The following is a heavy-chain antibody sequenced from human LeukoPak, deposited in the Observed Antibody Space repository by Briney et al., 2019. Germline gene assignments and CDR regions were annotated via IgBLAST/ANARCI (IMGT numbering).Heavy chain of an antibody. J-gene: IGHJ4*02. CDR1: GYTFTGYY. D-gene: IGHD3-22*01. V-gene: IGHV1-2*06. CDR2: INPNSGGT. Sequence: ASVKVSCKASGYTFTGYYMHWVRQAPGQGLEWMGRINPNSGGTNYAQKFQGGVTMTRDTSISTAYMELSRLRSDDTAVYYCARGRPADSSGYYSWGQGTLVTVSS. CDR3: ARGRPADSSGYYS.